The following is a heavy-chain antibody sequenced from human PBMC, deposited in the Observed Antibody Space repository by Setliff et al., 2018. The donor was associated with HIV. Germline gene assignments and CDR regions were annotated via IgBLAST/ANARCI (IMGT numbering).Heavy chain of an antibody. CDR3: ARGLTYYDVLTGFDY. CDR1: GFILSEYT. D-gene: IGHD3-9*01. J-gene: IGHJ4*02. CDR2: IYYTGST. Sequence: PGGSLRLSCAGSGFILSEYTISWVRQTPGKGLEWIGYIYYTGSTNYNPSLKSRVTISVDTSKNQFSLKLSSVTAADTAVYYCARGLTYYDVLTGFDYWGQGTLVTVSS. V-gene: IGHV4-59*01.